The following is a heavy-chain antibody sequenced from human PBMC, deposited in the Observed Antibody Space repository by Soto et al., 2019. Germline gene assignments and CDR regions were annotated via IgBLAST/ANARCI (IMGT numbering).Heavy chain of an antibody. V-gene: IGHV3-74*01. Sequence: EVQLVESGGGLVQPGGSLRLSCAASGFTFSSYWVHWVRQAPGKGLVWVSRINTDGSSTSYADSVKGRFTISRDNAKNTLYLQMNSLGVEDTAVYYCARRGQVGSGLAHWGQGTLVTVSS. CDR1: GFTFSSYW. CDR3: ARRGQVGSGLAH. J-gene: IGHJ5*02. D-gene: IGHD1-26*01. CDR2: INTDGSST.